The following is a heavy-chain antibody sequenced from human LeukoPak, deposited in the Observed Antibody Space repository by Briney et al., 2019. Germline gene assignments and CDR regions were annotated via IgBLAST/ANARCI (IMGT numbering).Heavy chain of an antibody. Sequence: ASVKVSCKASGYTFTSYGISWVRQAPGQGLEWMGWISAYNGNTSYAQKLQGRVTMTTDTSTSTAYMELRSLRSDDTAVYYCARARWLQLPGDYWGQGTLVTVSS. CDR2: ISAYNGNT. D-gene: IGHD5-24*01. V-gene: IGHV1-18*01. J-gene: IGHJ4*02. CDR3: ARARWLQLPGDY. CDR1: GYTFTSYG.